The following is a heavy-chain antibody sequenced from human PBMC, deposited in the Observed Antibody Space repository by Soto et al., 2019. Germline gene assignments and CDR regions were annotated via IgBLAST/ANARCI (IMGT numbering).Heavy chain of an antibody. D-gene: IGHD6-13*01. CDR2: ISSSSYT. Sequence: PGGSLRLSCAASGFTFSDYYMSWIRQAPGKGLEWVSYISSSSYTNYADSVKGRFTISRDNAKNSLYLQMNSLRAEDTAVYYCASIGSSSWHTGDYWGQGTLVTVSS. J-gene: IGHJ4*02. CDR3: ASIGSSSWHTGDY. CDR1: GFTFSDYY. V-gene: IGHV3-11*06.